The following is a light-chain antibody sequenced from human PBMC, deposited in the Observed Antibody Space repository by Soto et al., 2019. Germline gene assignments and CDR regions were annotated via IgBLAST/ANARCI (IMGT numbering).Light chain of an antibody. V-gene: IGKV4-1*01. Sequence: DIVMTQSPDSLAVSLGERATINCKSSQSVLHSSNNKDYLAWYQQKPGQPPKLLIYWASSRESGVPDRFSGSGSGTEFTLTISSLQAEDVAVYYCQQYYSTWYTFGQGTKLEIK. CDR1: QSVLHSSNNKDY. CDR3: QQYYSTWYT. J-gene: IGKJ2*01. CDR2: WAS.